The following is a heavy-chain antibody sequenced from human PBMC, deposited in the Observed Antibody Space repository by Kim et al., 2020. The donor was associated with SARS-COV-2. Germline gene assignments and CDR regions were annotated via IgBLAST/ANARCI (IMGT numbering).Heavy chain of an antibody. CDR1: GFTFSSYG. Sequence: GGSLRLSCAASGFTFSSYGMHWVRQAPGKGLEWVAVIWYDGSNKYYADSVKGRFTISRDNSKNTLYLQMNSLRAEDTAVYYCAKDNRPYSSSWHYGMDVWGQGTTVTVSS. CDR2: IWYDGSNK. CDR3: AKDNRPYSSSWHYGMDV. D-gene: IGHD6-13*01. V-gene: IGHV3-33*06. J-gene: IGHJ6*02.